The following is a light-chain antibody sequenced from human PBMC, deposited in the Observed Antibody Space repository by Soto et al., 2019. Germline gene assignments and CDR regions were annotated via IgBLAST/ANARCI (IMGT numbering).Light chain of an antibody. CDR1: QSVSTRY. Sequence: ESMLTQSPGTLSLSPGERATLSCRASQSVSTRYLAWYQQKPGQPPRLLIYGASIRAAGIPDWFSGSGSGIDFPLISSRREPDDFAVYYCHQFGSSPLAFTFGQGTKLEI. V-gene: IGKV3-20*01. CDR3: HQFGSSPLAFT. CDR2: GAS. J-gene: IGKJ2*01.